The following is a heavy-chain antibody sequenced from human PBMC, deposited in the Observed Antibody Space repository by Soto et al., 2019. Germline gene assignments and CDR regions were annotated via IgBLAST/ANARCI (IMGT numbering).Heavy chain of an antibody. Sequence: SETLSLTCAVYGGSFSGYCWIRQPPGKGLEWIGEINHSGNTNYNPSLKSRVTISADTSKNQFSLKLTSVTAADTAVYYCVRGKGSGWYSGYWGQGTLVTVSS. CDR2: INHSGNT. J-gene: IGHJ4*02. V-gene: IGHV4-34*01. D-gene: IGHD6-19*01. CDR3: VRGKGSGWYSGY. CDR1: GGSFSGY.